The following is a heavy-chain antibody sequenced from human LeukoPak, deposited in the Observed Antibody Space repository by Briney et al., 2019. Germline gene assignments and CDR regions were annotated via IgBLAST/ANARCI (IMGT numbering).Heavy chain of an antibody. CDR2: IDPSGGST. CDR3: ARDNTTTGPFDY. V-gene: IGHV1-46*01. Sequence: ASVKVSCKASGYTFTSNYMHWVRQAPGQGLEWMGIIDPSGGSTSYAHKFQGRVTMTRDTSTSTVYMELSSLRSEDTAVYYCARDNTTTGPFDYWGQGTLVSVSS. D-gene: IGHD1-1*01. CDR1: GYTFTSNY. J-gene: IGHJ4*02.